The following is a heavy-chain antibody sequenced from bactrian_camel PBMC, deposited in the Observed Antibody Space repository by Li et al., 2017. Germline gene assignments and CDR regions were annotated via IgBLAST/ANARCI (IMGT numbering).Heavy chain of an antibody. V-gene: IGHV3S9*01. J-gene: IGHJ4*01. CDR1: TTPTPGYC. CDR3: AEGRGSRGEHCYSLIY. Sequence: VQLVESGGGSVQPGGSLSLSCTISTTPTPGYCVGWFRQGPGQGREGIAGFHSQGRTRYTDAVKGRFTVSRDSAKNTVYLQMNNLQPEDTATYYCAEGRGSRGEHCYSLIYWGQGTQVTVS. D-gene: IGHD6*01. CDR2: FHSQGRT.